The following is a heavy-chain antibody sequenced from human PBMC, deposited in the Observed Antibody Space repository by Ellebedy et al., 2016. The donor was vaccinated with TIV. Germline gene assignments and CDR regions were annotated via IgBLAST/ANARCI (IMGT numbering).Heavy chain of an antibody. J-gene: IGHJ4*02. V-gene: IGHV4-39*01. CDR1: GGPISSTSYY. D-gene: IGHD5-12*01. CDR2: IYYSGST. Sequence: SETLSLTXTVSGGPISSTSYYWGWIRQPPGKGLEWIGSIYYSGSTYYNPSLKSRVTISVDTSKNQFSLKLSSVTAADTALYYCARRALSGYSPDYWGQGTLVTVSS. CDR3: ARRALSGYSPDY.